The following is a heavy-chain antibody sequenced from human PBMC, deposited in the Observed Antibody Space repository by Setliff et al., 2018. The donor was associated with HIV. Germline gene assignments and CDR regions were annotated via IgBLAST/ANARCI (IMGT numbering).Heavy chain of an antibody. Sequence: SETLSLTCTVSGYSISSGYYWGWIRQPPGKGLEWIGSIYHSGSTYYNPSLKSRVTISVDTSKNQFSLKLSSVTAADTAVYYCARELRYFDWLSNNWFDPWGQGTLVTVSS. CDR3: ARELRYFDWLSNNWFDP. D-gene: IGHD3-9*01. V-gene: IGHV4-38-2*02. CDR1: GYSISSGYY. J-gene: IGHJ5*02. CDR2: IYHSGST.